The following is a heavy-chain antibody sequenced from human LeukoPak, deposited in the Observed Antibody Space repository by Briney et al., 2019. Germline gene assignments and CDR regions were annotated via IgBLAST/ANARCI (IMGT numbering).Heavy chain of an antibody. CDR3: ASGYYDSSGYWDPRNAFDI. CDR2: IYYSGST. J-gene: IGHJ3*02. D-gene: IGHD3-22*01. CDR1: GGSISSYY. V-gene: IGHV4-59*01. Sequence: SETLSLTCTVSGGSISSYYWSWIRQPPGKGLEWIGFIYYSGSTNYNPSLKSRVTISVDTSKNQFSLKLSSVTAADTAVYYCASGYYDSSGYWDPRNAFDIWGQGTMVTVSS.